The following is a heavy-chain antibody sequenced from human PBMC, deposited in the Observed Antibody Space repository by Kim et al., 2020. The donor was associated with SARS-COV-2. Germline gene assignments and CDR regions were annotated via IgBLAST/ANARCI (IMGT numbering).Heavy chain of an antibody. D-gene: IGHD3-3*01. CDR2: ISAYNGNT. Sequence: ASVKVSCKASGYTFTSYGISWVRQAPGQGLEWMGWISAYNGNTNYAQKLQGRVTMTTDTSTSTAYMELRSLRSDDTAVYYCARDPGIGIFGVVTMYNWFDPWGQGTLVTVSS. V-gene: IGHV1-18*04. CDR3: ARDPGIGIFGVVTMYNWFDP. J-gene: IGHJ5*02. CDR1: GYTFTSYG.